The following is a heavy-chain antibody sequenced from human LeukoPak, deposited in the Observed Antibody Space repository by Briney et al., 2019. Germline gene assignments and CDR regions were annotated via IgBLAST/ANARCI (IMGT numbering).Heavy chain of an antibody. CDR3: AKDPRSRLGHCSRTSCAGGVY. J-gene: IGHJ4*02. CDR2: IRYDGSNK. V-gene: IGHV3-30*02. D-gene: IGHD2-2*01. CDR1: GFTFSSYG. Sequence: GGSLRLSCAASGFTFSSYGMHWVRQAPGKGLEWVAFIRYDGSNKYYADSVKGRFTISRDNSKNTLYLQMNSLRAEDTAVYYCAKDPRSRLGHCSRTSCAGGVYWGQGTLVTVSS.